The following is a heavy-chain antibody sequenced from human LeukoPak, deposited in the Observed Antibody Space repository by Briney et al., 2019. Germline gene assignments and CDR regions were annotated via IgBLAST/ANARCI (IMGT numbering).Heavy chain of an antibody. CDR3: ARDYPSFDY. CDR2: ISYDGSNK. CDR1: GFTFSSYG. Sequence: GGSLRLSCAASGFTFSSYGMHWVRQAPGKGLEWVAVISYDGSNKYYADSVKGRFTISRDNSENTLYLQMNSLRAEDTAVYYCARDYPSFDYWGQGTLVTVSS. D-gene: IGHD3-16*02. J-gene: IGHJ4*02. V-gene: IGHV3-30*03.